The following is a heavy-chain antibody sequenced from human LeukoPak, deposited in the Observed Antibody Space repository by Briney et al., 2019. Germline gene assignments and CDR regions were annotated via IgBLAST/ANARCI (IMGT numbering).Heavy chain of an antibody. J-gene: IGHJ4*02. CDR1: GFTFSSYG. D-gene: IGHD4-17*01. CDR2: ISYDGSNK. V-gene: IGHV3-30*18. CDR3: AKDDSPPYGDYLGIAGTNIDY. Sequence: GGSLRLSCAASGFTFSSYGMHWVRQAPGKGREWVAVISYDGSNKYYADSVKGRFTISRDNSKNTLYLQMNSLRAEDTAVYYCAKDDSPPYGDYLGIAGTNIDYWGQGTLVTVSS.